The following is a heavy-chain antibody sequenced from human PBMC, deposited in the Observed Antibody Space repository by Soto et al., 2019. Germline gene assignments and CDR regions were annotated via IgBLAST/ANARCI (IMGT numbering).Heavy chain of an antibody. CDR1: GYTFTGYY. CDR2: INPNSGGT. Sequence: GASVKVSCKASGYTFTGYYMHWVRQAPGQGLEWMGWINPNSGGTNYAQKFQGRVTMTRDTSISTAYMELSRLRSDDTAVYYCARAIYDFWSGYLIDYWGQGTLVTVSS. CDR3: ARAIYDFWSGYLIDY. V-gene: IGHV1-2*02. D-gene: IGHD3-3*01. J-gene: IGHJ4*02.